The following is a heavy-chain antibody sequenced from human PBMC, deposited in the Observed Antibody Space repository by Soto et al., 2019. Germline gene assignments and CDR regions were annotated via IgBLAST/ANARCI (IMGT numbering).Heavy chain of an antibody. D-gene: IGHD3-3*01. Sequence: QVQLVQSGAEVKKPGASVKVSCKASGYTFTGYYMHWVRQAPGQGLEWMGWINPNSGGTNYAQKFQGWVTMTRDTSISTAYMELSRLRSDDTAVYYCARDGEVLRFLEWPYYYYGMDVWGQGTTVTVSS. CDR1: GYTFTGYY. CDR3: ARDGEVLRFLEWPYYYYGMDV. J-gene: IGHJ6*02. CDR2: INPNSGGT. V-gene: IGHV1-2*04.